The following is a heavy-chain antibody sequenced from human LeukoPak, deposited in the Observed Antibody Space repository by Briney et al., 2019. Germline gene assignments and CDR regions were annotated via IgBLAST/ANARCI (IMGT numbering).Heavy chain of an antibody. V-gene: IGHV4-61*02. Sequence: PSETLPLTCTVSGGSISSGRYYWTWIRQPAGKGLEWIGRMYHTGSTMYNPSFRSRVTISVDTSKNQFSLKLNSVTVADTAVYYCARRPSDWYSPIDYWGPGTLVTVS. CDR1: GGSISSGRYY. CDR2: MYHTGST. D-gene: IGHD6-19*01. CDR3: ARRPSDWYSPIDY. J-gene: IGHJ4*02.